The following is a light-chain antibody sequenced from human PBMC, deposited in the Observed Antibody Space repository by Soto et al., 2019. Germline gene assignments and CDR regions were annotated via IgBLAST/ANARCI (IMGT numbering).Light chain of an antibody. CDR2: FAS. CDR3: LQDYNYPPT. J-gene: IGKJ1*01. Sequence: AIQMTQSPSSLSASVGDRVTITCRASQAIRNDLGWYQQKPGKAPKLLIYFASTLQSGVPSRFSGSGSGTDFTLTISSLQPEDFATYYCLQDYNYPPTFGQGTQVDIK. CDR1: QAIRND. V-gene: IGKV1-6*02.